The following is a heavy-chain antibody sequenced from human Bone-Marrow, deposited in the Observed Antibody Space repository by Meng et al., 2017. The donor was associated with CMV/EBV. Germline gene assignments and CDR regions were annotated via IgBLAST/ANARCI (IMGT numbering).Heavy chain of an antibody. CDR1: GFTFSSYA. V-gene: IGHV3-30*02. CDR3: ARELHSFPAADY. CDR2: IRFDGTNK. J-gene: IGHJ4*02. Sequence: GGSLRLSCAASGFTFSSYAMHWVRQAPGKGLEWVANIRFDGTNKYHADSVKGRFTISRDNSKNTLYLQMNSLRAEDTALYYCARELHSFPAADYWGQGTRVTVSS. D-gene: IGHD2-15*01.